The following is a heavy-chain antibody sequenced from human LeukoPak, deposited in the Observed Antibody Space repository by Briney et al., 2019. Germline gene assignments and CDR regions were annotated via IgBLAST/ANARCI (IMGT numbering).Heavy chain of an antibody. D-gene: IGHD6-19*01. Sequence: SETLSLTCIVSGGSISSGSFYWGWIRQPPGKGLEWIGSIYYRGSTFYNPSLTSRVTMSVDTPKNQLSLRLSSVTAADTAVYYCARGGGKYSSGWLGFDYWGQGTLVTVSS. CDR1: GGSISSGSFY. J-gene: IGHJ4*02. CDR3: ARGGGKYSSGWLGFDY. V-gene: IGHV4-39*01. CDR2: IYYRGST.